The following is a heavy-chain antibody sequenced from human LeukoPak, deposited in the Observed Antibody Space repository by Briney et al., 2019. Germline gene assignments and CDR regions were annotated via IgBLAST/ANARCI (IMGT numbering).Heavy chain of an antibody. J-gene: IGHJ3*02. CDR2: ISSSGSTI. V-gene: IGHV3-11*04. CDR1: GFTFSDYY. Sequence: GGSLRLSCAASGFTFSDYYMSWIRQAPGKGLEWVSYISSSGSTIYYADSVKGRFTISRDNAKNSLYLQMNSLRAEDTAVYYCARDRFEWLFAFDIWGQGTMVTVSS. CDR3: ARDRFEWLFAFDI. D-gene: IGHD3-9*01.